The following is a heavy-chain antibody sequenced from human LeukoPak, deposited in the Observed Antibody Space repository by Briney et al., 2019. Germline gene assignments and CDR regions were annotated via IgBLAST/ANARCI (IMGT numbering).Heavy chain of an antibody. CDR3: ALGSANYDSSDFDC. CDR1: GFTFTNTW. D-gene: IGHD3-22*01. J-gene: IGHJ4*02. V-gene: IGHV3-15*07. Sequence: GGSLRLSCVASGFTFTNTWINWVRQAPGRGLEWVGHIRSKAAGGTTEYAAPVKGRFTISRDDSKNTLYLQMNSLITDDTAVYYCALGSANYDSSDFDCWGQGTLVTVSS. CDR2: IRSKAAGGTT.